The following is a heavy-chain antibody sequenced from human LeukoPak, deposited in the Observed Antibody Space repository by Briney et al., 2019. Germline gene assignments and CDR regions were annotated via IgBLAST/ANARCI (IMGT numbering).Heavy chain of an antibody. V-gene: IGHV3-30-3*01. CDR2: ISYDGSNK. J-gene: IGHJ4*02. D-gene: IGHD2-15*01. Sequence: GRSLRLSCAASGFTFSSYAMHWVRQAPGKGLEWVAVISYDGSNKYYADSVKGRFTISRDNSKNTLYLQMNSLRAEDTAVYYCARTPTGYCSGGSCHAEDYWGQGTLVTVSS. CDR3: ARTPTGYCSGGSCHAEDY. CDR1: GFTFSSYA.